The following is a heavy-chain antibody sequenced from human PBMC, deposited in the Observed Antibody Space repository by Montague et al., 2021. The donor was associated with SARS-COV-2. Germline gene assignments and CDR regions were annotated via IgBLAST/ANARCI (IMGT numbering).Heavy chain of an antibody. D-gene: IGHD6-13*01. CDR1: GGSISSGGYY. CDR3: ARAQWGQQLATWYFDL. CDR2: IYYSGXT. V-gene: IGHV4-31*03. Sequence: TLSLTCTVSGGSISSGGYYWSWIRQPPGKGLEWIGYIYYSGXTXYXXXXKXRATISVDTSKNQFSLKLSSVTAADTAVYYCARAQWGQQLATWYFDLWGRGILVTVSS. J-gene: IGHJ2*01.